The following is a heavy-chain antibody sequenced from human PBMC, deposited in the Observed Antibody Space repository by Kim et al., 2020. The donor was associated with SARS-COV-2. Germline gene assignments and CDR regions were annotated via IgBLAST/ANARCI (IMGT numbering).Heavy chain of an antibody. J-gene: IGHJ6*02. CDR1: GYTFTGYY. CDR3: ARDRIAATGYGMDV. Sequence: ASVKVSCEASGYTFTGYYIHWVRQAPGQGLEWMGWINPNSGGTNYAQKFQGRVTMTRDTSISTAYMEVSRLRSDDTAVYYCARDRIAATGYGMDVWGQGTTVTVSS. V-gene: IGHV1-2*02. D-gene: IGHD6-13*01. CDR2: INPNSGGT.